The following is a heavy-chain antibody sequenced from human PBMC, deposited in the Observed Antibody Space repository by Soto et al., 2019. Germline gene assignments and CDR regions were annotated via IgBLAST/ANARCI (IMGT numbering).Heavy chain of an antibody. V-gene: IGHV4-4*02. Sequence: PSETLSLTCSVSVGSISSSNWWSWVRPPPGKGLEWIGEIYHSGSTNYNPSLKSRVTISVDKSKNQFSLKLSSVTAADTAVYYCARDGSGSPYGMDVWGQGTTVTVSS. CDR1: VGSISSSNW. J-gene: IGHJ6*02. D-gene: IGHD3-10*01. CDR2: IYHSGST. CDR3: ARDGSGSPYGMDV.